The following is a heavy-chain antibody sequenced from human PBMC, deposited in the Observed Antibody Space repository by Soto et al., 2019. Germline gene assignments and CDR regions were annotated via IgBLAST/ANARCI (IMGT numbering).Heavy chain of an antibody. J-gene: IGHJ4*02. CDR3: AKDKGAGSGSYSSFDY. Sequence: GWSLRLSCAASVFTFDDYAMHWFRQAPGKGLEWVSGISWNSGSIGYADSVKGRFTISRDNAKNSLYLQMNSLRAEDTALYYCAKDKGAGSGSYSSFDYWGQGTLVTVSS. CDR2: ISWNSGSI. D-gene: IGHD1-26*01. V-gene: IGHV3-9*01. CDR1: VFTFDDYA.